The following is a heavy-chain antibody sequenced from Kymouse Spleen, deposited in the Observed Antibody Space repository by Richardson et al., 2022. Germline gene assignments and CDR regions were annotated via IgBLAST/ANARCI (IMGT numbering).Heavy chain of an antibody. CDR1: GGSISSSSYY. D-gene: IGHD3-9*01. V-gene: IGHV4-39*01. CDR2: IYYSGST. J-gene: IGHJ6*02. Sequence: QLQLQESGPGLVKPSETLSLTCTVSGGSISSSSYYWGWIRQPPGKGLEWIGSIYYSGSTYYNPSLKSRVTISVDTSKNQFSLKLSSVTAADTAVYYCARESHYDILTGYYEGMDVWGQGTTVTVSS. CDR3: ARESHYDILTGYYEGMDV.